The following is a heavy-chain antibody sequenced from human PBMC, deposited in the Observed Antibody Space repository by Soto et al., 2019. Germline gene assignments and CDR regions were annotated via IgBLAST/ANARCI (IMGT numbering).Heavy chain of an antibody. CDR3: ARGMSNIGYAWYVDV. D-gene: IGHD2-15*01. CDR2: MNPNRGNT. V-gene: IGHV1-8*01. CDR1: GYASTSYD. J-gene: IGHJ6*03. Sequence: ASVKVSCKASGYASTSYDINWVRQATGEGLEWMGWMNPNRGNTGYAQKFQGRVTMTRNTSISTAYMELSSLRSEDTAVYYCARGMSNIGYAWYVDVWGKRTTVTVSS.